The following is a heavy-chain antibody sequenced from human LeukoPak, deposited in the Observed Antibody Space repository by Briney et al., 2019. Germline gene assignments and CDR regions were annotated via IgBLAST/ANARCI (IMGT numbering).Heavy chain of an antibody. CDR3: ARVDGWYPFDY. Sequence: SVKVSCKASGYTFTSYDINWVRQAPGQGLEWMGRIIPIFGTANYAQKFQGRVTITTDESTSTAYMELSSLRSEDTAVYYCARVDGWYPFDYWGQGTLVTVSS. D-gene: IGHD6-19*01. CDR1: GYTFTSYD. CDR2: IIPIFGTA. V-gene: IGHV1-69*05. J-gene: IGHJ4*02.